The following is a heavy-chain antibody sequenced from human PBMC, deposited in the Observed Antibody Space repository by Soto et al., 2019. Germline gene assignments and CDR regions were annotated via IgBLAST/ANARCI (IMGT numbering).Heavy chain of an antibody. CDR2: IYWDDDK. CDR1: GFSLSTSGVG. V-gene: IGHV2-5*02. D-gene: IGHD2-15*01. Sequence: QITLKESGPTLVKPTQTLTLTCTFSGFSLSTSGVGVGWIRQPPGKALEWLALIYWDDDKRYSPSLKSRLTITKXPXXXQXFLTMTTMDPLDTATYYCAHRPSYCSGGSCYSGFDYWGQGTLLTVSS. CDR3: AHRPSYCSGGSCYSGFDY. J-gene: IGHJ4*02.